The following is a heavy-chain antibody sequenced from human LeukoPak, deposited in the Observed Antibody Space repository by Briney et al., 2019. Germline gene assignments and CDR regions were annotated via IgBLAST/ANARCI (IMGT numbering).Heavy chain of an antibody. D-gene: IGHD5-24*01. V-gene: IGHV4-4*02. J-gene: IGHJ4*02. CDR3: AREVRDGYNYFDY. Sequence: SETLSLTCAVSGGSISSNNWWSWVRQPPGKGLEWIGEINHSGSTNYNPSLKSRVTISVDTSKNQFSLKLSSVTAADTAVYYCAREVRDGYNYFDYWGQGTLVTVSS. CDR2: INHSGST. CDR1: GGSISSNNW.